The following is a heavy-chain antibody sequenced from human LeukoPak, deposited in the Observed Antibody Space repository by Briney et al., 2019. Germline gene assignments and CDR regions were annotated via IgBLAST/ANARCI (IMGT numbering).Heavy chain of an antibody. V-gene: IGHV3-7*04. D-gene: IGHD6-13*01. J-gene: IGHJ4*02. CDR3: ARATFSSSGHSY. Sequence: PGGSLRLSCAASGFTFSSDSKNWVRQAPRKGLEWVANIKEDGSEKYYVDSVKVRFTISRDNAKSSLFLQMNSLRAEDTGVYYCARATFSSSGHSYWGQGTLVTVSS. CDR2: IKEDGSEK. CDR1: GFTFSSDS.